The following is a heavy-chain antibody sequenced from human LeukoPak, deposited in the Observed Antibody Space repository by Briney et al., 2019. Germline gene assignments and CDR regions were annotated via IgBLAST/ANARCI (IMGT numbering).Heavy chain of an antibody. D-gene: IGHD3-10*01. CDR2: IYYSGST. CDR1: GGSISSYY. V-gene: IGHV4-59*01. CDR3: ARGRGGDYYGSGSYIYYYYMDV. Sequence: PSETLSLTCTVSGGSISSYYWSWIRQPPGKGLEWIGYIYYSGSTNYNPSLKSRVTISVDTSKNQFSLKLSSVTAADTAVYYCARGRGGDYYGSGSYIYYYYMDVWGKGTTVTVSS. J-gene: IGHJ6*03.